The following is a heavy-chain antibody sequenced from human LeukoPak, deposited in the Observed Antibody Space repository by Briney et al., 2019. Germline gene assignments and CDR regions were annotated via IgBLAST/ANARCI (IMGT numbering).Heavy chain of an antibody. Sequence: SETLSLTCTVSGGSISSYYWSWIRQPPGKGLEWIGDIYYSGSTNYNPSLKSRVTISVDTSKNQFSLKLSSVTAADTAVYYWARGTSSEDAFDIWGQGTMVTVSS. CDR2: IYYSGST. CDR1: GGSISSYY. D-gene: IGHD6-25*01. V-gene: IGHV4-59*01. CDR3: ARGTSSEDAFDI. J-gene: IGHJ3*02.